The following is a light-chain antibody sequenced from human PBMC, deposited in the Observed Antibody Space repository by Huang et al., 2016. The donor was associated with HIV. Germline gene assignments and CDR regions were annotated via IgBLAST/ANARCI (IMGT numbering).Light chain of an antibody. CDR1: QSVSSI. V-gene: IGKV3-15*01. CDR2: DAS. Sequence: EIVMTQSPATLSVSPGERATLSCRASQSVSSILAWYQQKPGQAPRLLIYDASTRTIGIPRRFSGSGSGTEFTLTISSLQSEDFAVYYGQQCNNWPRTFGQGTRLEIK. CDR3: QQCNNWPRT. J-gene: IGKJ2*01.